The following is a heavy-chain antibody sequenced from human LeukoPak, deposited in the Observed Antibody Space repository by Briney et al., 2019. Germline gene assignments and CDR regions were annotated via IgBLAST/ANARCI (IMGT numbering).Heavy chain of an antibody. CDR1: GYNFTIFW. CDR2: IYPGDSDT. D-gene: IGHD3-10*01. CDR3: ARLPSLVRGAYFDS. Sequence: GESLKISCRGSGYNFTIFWIAWVRQIPGKGLEWMGIIYPGDSDTRYSPSFQGQVTISADKSSSTAYLQWSSLKASDTAMYYCARLPSLVRGAYFDSWGQGTLVTVSS. V-gene: IGHV5-51*01. J-gene: IGHJ4*02.